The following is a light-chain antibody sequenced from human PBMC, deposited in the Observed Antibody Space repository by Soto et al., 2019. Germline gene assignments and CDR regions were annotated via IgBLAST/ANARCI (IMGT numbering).Light chain of an antibody. CDR2: KAS. CDR1: QSISSW. CDR3: QQYNTFPWT. J-gene: IGKJ1*01. Sequence: DIQVTQSPSTLSASVGDRVTITCRASQSISSWLAWYLQKPGKAPKALIYKASSLESGVPSRFSGSESGTEFTLTISSLQPDDFATYYCQQYNTFPWTFGQGTKVEVK. V-gene: IGKV1-5*03.